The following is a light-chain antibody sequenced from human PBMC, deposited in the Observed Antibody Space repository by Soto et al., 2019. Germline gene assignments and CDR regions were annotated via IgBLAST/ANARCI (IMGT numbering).Light chain of an antibody. CDR1: QSVSSN. CDR3: QQYNNWRAAYP. Sequence: EIGMTQSPATLSVSPGERATLSCRASQSVSSNLAWYQQKPGQAPSLLIYGTSTRATGIPARFSGSGSGTEFTLTISSLQSEDFAVYYCQQYNNWRAAYPFGQGTKLEIK. J-gene: IGKJ2*01. V-gene: IGKV3-15*01. CDR2: GTS.